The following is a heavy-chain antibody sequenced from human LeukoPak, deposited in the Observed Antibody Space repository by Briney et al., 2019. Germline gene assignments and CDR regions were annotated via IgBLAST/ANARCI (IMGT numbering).Heavy chain of an antibody. CDR3: IRDFRSADL. V-gene: IGHV3-74*01. CDR2: IYVDGRTT. Sequence: GGSLRLSCVASGFTFSNYWMHWARQPPGKGLVWVSRIYVDGRTTNYADSVKGRFTISRDNAKNTVYLEMNRLSVDDTAKYYCIRDFRSADLWGQGTLVTVTS. CDR1: GFTFSNYW. J-gene: IGHJ5*02.